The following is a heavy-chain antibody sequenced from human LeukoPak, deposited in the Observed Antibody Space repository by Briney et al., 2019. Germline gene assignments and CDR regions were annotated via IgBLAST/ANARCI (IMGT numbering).Heavy chain of an antibody. J-gene: IGHJ2*01. CDR1: GYSITSGYY. Sequence: PSETLSLTCADSGYSITSGYYWGWIRQPPGKGLEWIGSIYHSGSTYYNPSLKSRVTISVDTSKNQFSLKLTSVTAADTAVYYCAARGISWYFDLWGRGTLVTVSS. CDR3: AARGISWYFDL. CDR2: IYHSGST. V-gene: IGHV4-38-2*01. D-gene: IGHD3-16*01.